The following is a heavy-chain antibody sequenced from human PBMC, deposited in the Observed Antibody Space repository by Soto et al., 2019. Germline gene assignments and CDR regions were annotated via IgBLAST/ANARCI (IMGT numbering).Heavy chain of an antibody. J-gene: IGHJ4*02. V-gene: IGHV4-4*02. D-gene: IGHD3-3*02. CDR3: AARHFWSGPWTDRRLDD. Sequence: PFLTCAISGDXINSRHLWNGVRQPPGKVLEWIGQISHSGSTNYNPYLTSRVTISVHKSKNHFSRKLTSVTAAYNAVYYCAARHFWSGPWTDRRLDDWGQGTLVTV. CDR2: ISHSGST. CDR1: GDXINSRHL.